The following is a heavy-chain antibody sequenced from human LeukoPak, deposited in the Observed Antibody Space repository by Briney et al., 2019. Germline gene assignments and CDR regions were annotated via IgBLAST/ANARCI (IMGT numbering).Heavy chain of an antibody. D-gene: IGHD6-13*01. CDR2: IDPNSGGT. CDR3: ARTLYSSSWYVSGY. V-gene: IGHV1-2*02. Sequence: GASVKVSCKASGYTFTGYYMHWVRQAPGQGLEWMGWIDPNSGGTNYAQKFQGRVTMTRDTSISTAYMELSRLRSDDTAVYYCARTLYSSSWYVSGYWGQGTLVTVSS. J-gene: IGHJ4*02. CDR1: GYTFTGYY.